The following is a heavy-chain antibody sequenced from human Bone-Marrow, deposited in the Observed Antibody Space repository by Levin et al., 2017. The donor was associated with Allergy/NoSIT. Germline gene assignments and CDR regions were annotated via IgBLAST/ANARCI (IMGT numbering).Heavy chain of an antibody. J-gene: IGHJ6*02. CDR1: GILFSSYD. CDR3: ASWAMYHYDRSAFDYFYYAMNV. V-gene: IGHV3-21*01. Sequence: GESLKISCAASGILFSSYDMNWVRQAPGKGLEWVSSISAGGNYIYYADSVKGRFTISRDNAKNSLFLQMNSLRAEDTAVYYCASWAMYHYDRSAFDYFYYAMNVWGQGTTVTVSS. D-gene: IGHD3-22*01. CDR2: ISAGGNYI.